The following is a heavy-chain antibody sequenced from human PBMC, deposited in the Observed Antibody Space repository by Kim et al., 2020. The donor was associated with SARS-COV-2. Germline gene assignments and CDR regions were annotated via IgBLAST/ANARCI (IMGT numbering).Heavy chain of an antibody. D-gene: IGHD3-22*01. CDR1: GESFSGYQ. J-gene: IGHJ4*02. CDR2: IDQSGST. Sequence: SETLSLTCAVYGESFSGYQWSWIRQSPGKGLEWIGEIDQSGSTNYNPSLKSRVTISADTSKNQFSLKLSSVTAADTAVYYCARGRGGITMIVVVITAAEYYFDSLGQGTPVTVSS. CDR3: ARGRGGITMIVVVITAAEYYFDS. V-gene: IGHV4-34*01.